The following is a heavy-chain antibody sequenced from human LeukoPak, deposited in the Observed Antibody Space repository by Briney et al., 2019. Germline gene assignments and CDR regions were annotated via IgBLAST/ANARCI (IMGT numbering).Heavy chain of an antibody. D-gene: IGHD2-2*01. Sequence: PSETLSLTCAVYGGSFSGYYWSWNRQPPGKGLEWIGEINHSGSTNYNPSLKSRVTISVDTSKNQFSLKLSSVTAADTAVYYCARARTRYCSSTSCYRGGYYYGMDVWGQGTTVTVSS. CDR3: ARARTRYCSSTSCYRGGYYYGMDV. J-gene: IGHJ6*02. CDR2: INHSGST. V-gene: IGHV4-34*01. CDR1: GGSFSGYY.